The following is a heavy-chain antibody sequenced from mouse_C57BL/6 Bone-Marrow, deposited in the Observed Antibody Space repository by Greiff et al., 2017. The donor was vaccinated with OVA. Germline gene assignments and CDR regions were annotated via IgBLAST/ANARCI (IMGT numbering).Heavy chain of an antibody. J-gene: IGHJ4*01. V-gene: IGHV1-26*01. D-gene: IGHD2-2*01. CDR1: GYTFTDYY. CDR2: INPNNGGT. Sequence: VQLQQSGPELVKPGASVKISCKASGYTFTDYYMNWVKQSHGKSLEWIGDINPNNGGTSYNQKFKGKATLTVDKSSSTAYMELRSLTSEDSAVYYCARGMGYDGVYYAMDYWGQGTSVTVSS. CDR3: ARGMGYDGVYYAMDY.